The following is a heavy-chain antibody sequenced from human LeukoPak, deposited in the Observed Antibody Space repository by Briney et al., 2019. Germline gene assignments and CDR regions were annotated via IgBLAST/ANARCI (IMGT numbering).Heavy chain of an antibody. D-gene: IGHD1-26*01. Sequence: GGSLRLSCAASGFTFSSYSMNWVRQAPGKGLEWVSSISSSSSYIYYADSVKGRFTISRDNAKNSLFLQMNSLRAEDTAVYYCARVSGSYSYNPDPELDYWGQGTLVTVSS. CDR1: GFTFSSYS. CDR3: ARVSGSYSYNPDPELDY. J-gene: IGHJ4*02. V-gene: IGHV3-21*01. CDR2: ISSSSSYI.